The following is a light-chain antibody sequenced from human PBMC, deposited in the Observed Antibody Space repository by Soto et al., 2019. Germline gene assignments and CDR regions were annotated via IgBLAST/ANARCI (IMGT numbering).Light chain of an antibody. J-gene: IGKJ3*01. CDR2: AAS. V-gene: IGKV1-8*01. CDR1: QGISSY. CDR3: QQFNNWPVT. Sequence: AIRMTQSPSSLSASTGDRVTITCRASQGISSYLAWYQQKPGKAPKLLIYAASTLQSGVPSRFSGSGSGTDFTLTINSLQPEDFATYYCQQFNNWPVTFGPGTKVDIK.